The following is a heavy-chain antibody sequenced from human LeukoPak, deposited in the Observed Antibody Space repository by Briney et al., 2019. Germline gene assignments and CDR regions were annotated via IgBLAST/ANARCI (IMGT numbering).Heavy chain of an antibody. CDR2: ISSSGNTI. Sequence: GGSLRLSCAASGFTFSSYEMNWVRQAPGKGLEWVSYISSSGNTIYYADSVKGRFTFSRDNAKNSLYLQMNSLRAEDTAVYYCAREGSVVVAARRSYYYYMDVWGKGTTVTVSS. CDR1: GFTFSSYE. CDR3: AREGSVVVAARRSYYYYMDV. V-gene: IGHV3-48*03. J-gene: IGHJ6*03. D-gene: IGHD2-15*01.